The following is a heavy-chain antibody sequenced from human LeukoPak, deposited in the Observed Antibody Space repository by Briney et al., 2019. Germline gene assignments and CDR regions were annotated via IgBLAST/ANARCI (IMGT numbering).Heavy chain of an antibody. Sequence: GASVKVSCKASGYTLTSYDISWVRQAPGQGLEWMGWISAYNGNTNYAQKLQGRVTMSTDTSTSTAYMELKSLRSEDTAVYYCAREQARYYYDSSGTPLRYFDYWGQGTLVTVSS. CDR1: GYTLTSYD. CDR3: AREQARYYYDSSGTPLRYFDY. V-gene: IGHV1-18*01. D-gene: IGHD3-22*01. CDR2: ISAYNGNT. J-gene: IGHJ4*02.